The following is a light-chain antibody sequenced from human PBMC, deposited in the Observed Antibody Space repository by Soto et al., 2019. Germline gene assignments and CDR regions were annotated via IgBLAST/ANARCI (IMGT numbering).Light chain of an antibody. CDR2: SNT. CDR1: SSNIGSHT. Sequence: VLTQPPSASGAPGQTVTISCSGSSSNIGSHTVNWYQHLPGTAPKLLIYSNTQRPLGVPVRFSGSKSGTSASLAISGLQSEDEAEYYCAAWDDRLYVFGTGTKVTVL. V-gene: IGLV1-44*01. J-gene: IGLJ1*01. CDR3: AAWDDRLYV.